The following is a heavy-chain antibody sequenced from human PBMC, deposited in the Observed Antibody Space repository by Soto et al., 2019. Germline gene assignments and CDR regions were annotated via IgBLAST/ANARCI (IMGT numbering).Heavy chain of an antibody. CDR2: ISSSGSTI. Sequence: PGGSLRLSCAASGFTFSDYYMSWIRQAPGKGLEWVSYISSSGSTIYYADSVKGRFTISRDNAKNSLYLQMNSLRAEDTAVYYCARDRIVGARRNRFDYWGQGTLVTVSS. D-gene: IGHD1-26*01. V-gene: IGHV3-11*01. CDR3: ARDRIVGARRNRFDY. J-gene: IGHJ4*02. CDR1: GFTFSDYY.